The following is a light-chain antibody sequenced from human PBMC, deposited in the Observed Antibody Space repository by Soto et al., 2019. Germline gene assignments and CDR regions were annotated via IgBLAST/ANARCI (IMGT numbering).Light chain of an antibody. CDR3: QQYGSSPWT. J-gene: IGKJ1*01. CDR2: DVS. V-gene: IGKV3-20*01. CDR1: QSVSNY. Sequence: ETVLTQSPATLSLSPGENAILSCRASQSVSNYLAWYQQKPGQAPRLLIYDVSNRATDIPARFSGSGSGTDFTLTINRLEPEDFAVDYCQQYGSSPWTFGQGTKVDIK.